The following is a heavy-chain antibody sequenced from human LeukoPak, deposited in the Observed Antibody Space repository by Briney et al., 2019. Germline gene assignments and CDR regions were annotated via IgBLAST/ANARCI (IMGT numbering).Heavy chain of an antibody. D-gene: IGHD3-3*01. CDR1: GGSISSSSYY. Sequence: SETLSLTCTVSGGSISSSSYYWGWTRQPPGKGLEWIGSIYYSGSTYYNPSLKSRVTISVDTSKNQFSLKLSSVTAADTAVYYCARHIPSYDFWSGYSHYYYYMDVWGKGTTVTVSS. CDR2: IYYSGST. J-gene: IGHJ6*03. CDR3: ARHIPSYDFWSGYSHYYYYMDV. V-gene: IGHV4-39*01.